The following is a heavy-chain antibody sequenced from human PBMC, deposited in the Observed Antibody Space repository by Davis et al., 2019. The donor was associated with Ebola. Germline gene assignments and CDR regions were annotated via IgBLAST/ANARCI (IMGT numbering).Heavy chain of an antibody. J-gene: IGHJ6*02. CDR1: GFSLSTSGMC. CDR2: IDWDDDK. D-gene: IGHD5-12*01. Sequence: SGPTLVKPTQTLTLTCTFSGFSLSTSGMCVSWIRQPPGKALEWLALIDWDDDKYYSTSLKTRLTISKDTSKNQVVLTMTNMDPVDTATYYCARIMAEVDIVATIGGRDGYYYYGMDVWGQGTTVTVSS. CDR3: ARIMAEVDIVATIGGRDGYYYYGMDV. V-gene: IGHV2-70*01.